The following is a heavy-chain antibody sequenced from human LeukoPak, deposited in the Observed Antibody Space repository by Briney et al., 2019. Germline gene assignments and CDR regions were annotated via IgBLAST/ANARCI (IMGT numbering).Heavy chain of an antibody. Sequence: GASVKVSCKASGYTFTGYYLHWVRQAPGQGLEWMGWINPNIGGTNYAPKFQGRVTMARDTSITTAYMDLSSLTPDDTAVYYCAKSNYGGQGAGDNWFDPWGQGTLVTVSS. J-gene: IGHJ5*02. CDR1: GYTFTGYY. D-gene: IGHD4-23*01. CDR2: INPNIGGT. V-gene: IGHV1-2*02. CDR3: AKSNYGGQGAGDNWFDP.